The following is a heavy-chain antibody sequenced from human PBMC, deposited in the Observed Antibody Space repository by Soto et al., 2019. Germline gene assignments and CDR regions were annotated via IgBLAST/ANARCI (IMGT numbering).Heavy chain of an antibody. D-gene: IGHD2-2*01. CDR3: ARDIGSYAYAEGY. V-gene: IGHV4-4*07. Sequence: SETLSLTCTVSGGSISNYYWSWIRQPAGKELEWIGRIYTSGNTNYNPSLKGRVTMSVDMSKNQFSLKLTSVTAADTAVYYCARDIGSYAYAEGYWGQGIQVTVSS. CDR1: GGSISNYY. CDR2: IYTSGNT. J-gene: IGHJ4*02.